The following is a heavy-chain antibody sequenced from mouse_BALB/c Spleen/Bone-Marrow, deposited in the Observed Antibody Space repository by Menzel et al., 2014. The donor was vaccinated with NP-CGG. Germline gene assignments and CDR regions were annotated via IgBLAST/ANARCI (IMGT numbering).Heavy chain of an antibody. CDR2: INPDSSTI. CDR3: ARQGYYGKGDY. CDR1: GFDFSRYW. V-gene: IGHV4-1*02. J-gene: IGHJ2*01. D-gene: IGHD2-1*01. Sequence: EVKLVESGGGLVQPGGSLKLSCAASGFDFSRYWMSWVRQAPGKGLEWIGGINPDSSTINYTPPLKDKFIISRDNAKNTLYLQMSKVRSEDTALYYCARQGYYGKGDYWGQGTTLTVSS.